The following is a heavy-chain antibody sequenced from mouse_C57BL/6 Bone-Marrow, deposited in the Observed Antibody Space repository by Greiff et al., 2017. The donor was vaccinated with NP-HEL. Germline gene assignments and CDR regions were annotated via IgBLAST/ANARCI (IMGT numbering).Heavy chain of an antibody. D-gene: IGHD4-1*01. CDR1: GYTFTSYW. J-gene: IGHJ2*01. Sequence: QVRLQQPGAELVRPGSSVKLSCKASGYTFTSYWMDWVKQRPGQGLEWIGNIYPSDSETHYNQKFKDKATLTVDKSSSTAYMQLSSLTSEDSAVYYCARNWDFDYWGQGTTLTVSS. CDR3: ARNWDFDY. CDR2: IYPSDSET. V-gene: IGHV1-61*01.